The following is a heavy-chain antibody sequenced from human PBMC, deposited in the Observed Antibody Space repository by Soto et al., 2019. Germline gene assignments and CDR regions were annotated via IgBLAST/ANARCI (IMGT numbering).Heavy chain of an antibody. Sequence: QVQMVQSGAEVKKPGASVKVSCRASGYSFTSYDVNWVRQATGQGLEWMGWMNPNSGNTAFAQKFPDRVTMTRDTPISTAYMELSGLRSEDTAVYYCARYPYTSYCSDGSCSYDAFDIWGQGTVVTVSS. D-gene: IGHD2-15*01. V-gene: IGHV1-8*01. J-gene: IGHJ3*02. CDR1: GYSFTSYD. CDR3: ARYPYTSYCSDGSCSYDAFDI. CDR2: MNPNSGNT.